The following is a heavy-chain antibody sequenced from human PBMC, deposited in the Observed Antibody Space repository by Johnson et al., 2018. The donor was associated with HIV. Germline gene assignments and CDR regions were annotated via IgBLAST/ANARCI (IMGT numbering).Heavy chain of an antibody. D-gene: IGHD3-9*01. CDR1: GFTFSSYG. V-gene: IGHV3-NL1*01. CDR3: ARDGRDLVTRGSFDI. J-gene: IGHJ3*02. CDR2: IRGSGGTT. Sequence: QVQLVESGGGVVQPGRSLRLSCAASGFTFSSYGMHWVRQAPGKGLEWVSSIRGSGGTTYYADSVKGRFAISRDNSKNMLYLHMNSLRPEDTAVYYCARDGRDLVTRGSFDIWGQGTVVTISS.